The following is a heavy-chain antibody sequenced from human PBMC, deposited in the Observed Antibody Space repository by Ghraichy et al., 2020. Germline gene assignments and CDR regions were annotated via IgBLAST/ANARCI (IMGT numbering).Heavy chain of an antibody. CDR1: GYTFTSYY. Sequence: ASVKVSCKASGYTFTSYYMHWVRQAPGQGLEWMGIINPSGGSTSYAQKFQGRVTMTRDTSTSTVYMELSSLRSEDTAVYYCARGVMITFGGVEGIYWGQGTLVTVSS. V-gene: IGHV1-46*01. D-gene: IGHD3-16*01. CDR2: INPSGGST. J-gene: IGHJ4*02. CDR3: ARGVMITFGGVEGIY.